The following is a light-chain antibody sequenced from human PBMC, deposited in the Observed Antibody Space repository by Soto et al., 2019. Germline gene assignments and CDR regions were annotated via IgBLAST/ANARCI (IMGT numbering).Light chain of an antibody. CDR3: QQRSNWPYLT. CDR1: QIVRGY. V-gene: IGKV3-11*01. CDR2: DAS. J-gene: IGKJ4*02. Sequence: EIVFTQSPDTLYLSPGERATLSCRASQIVRGYLGWYQQKPGHAPRILIYDASNRASGVAARFLGSGSGTNFILPIASLEADDFAVYYCQQRSNWPYLTFGGGTKVDIK.